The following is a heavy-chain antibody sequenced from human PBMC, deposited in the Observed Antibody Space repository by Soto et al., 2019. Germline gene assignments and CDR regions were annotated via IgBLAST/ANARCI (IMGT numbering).Heavy chain of an antibody. J-gene: IGHJ4*02. V-gene: IGHV3-30-3*01. CDR3: ARDLMDSSGWYCDY. Sequence: GGSLRLSCAASGFTFSSYAMHWVRQAPGKGLEWVAVISYDGSNKYYADSVKGRFTISRDNSKNTLYLQMNSLRAEDTAVYYCARDLMDSSGWYCDYWGQGTLVTVSS. CDR1: GFTFSSYA. D-gene: IGHD6-19*01. CDR2: ISYDGSNK.